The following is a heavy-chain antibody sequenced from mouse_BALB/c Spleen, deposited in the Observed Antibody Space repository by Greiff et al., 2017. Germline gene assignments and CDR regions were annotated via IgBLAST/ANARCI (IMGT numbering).Heavy chain of an antibody. D-gene: IGHD1-3*01. V-gene: IGHV5-17*02. CDR2: ISSCSSTI. CDR3: ARSGYNGYSDY. J-gene: IGHJ2*01. CDR1: GFTFSSFG. Sequence: EVQGVESGGGLVQPGGSRKLSCAASGFTFSSFGMHWVRQAPEKGLEWVAYISSCSSTIYYADTVKGRFTISRDNPKNTLFLHMTSLRSEDTARYYCARSGYNGYSDYWGQGTTLTVSA.